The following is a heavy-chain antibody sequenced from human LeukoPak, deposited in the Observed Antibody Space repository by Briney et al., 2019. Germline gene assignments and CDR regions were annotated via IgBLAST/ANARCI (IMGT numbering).Heavy chain of an antibody. D-gene: IGHD6-6*01. CDR1: GYTFTGYY. Sequence: ASVKVSCKASGYTFTGYYMHWVRQAPGQGLEWMGWMNPNSGGTNYAQKFQGRVTMTRNTSISTAYMELSRLRSDDTAVYYCARAIAARSISYYYYYMDVWGKGTTVTVSS. V-gene: IGHV1-2*02. CDR3: ARAIAARSISYYYYYMDV. J-gene: IGHJ6*03. CDR2: MNPNSGGT.